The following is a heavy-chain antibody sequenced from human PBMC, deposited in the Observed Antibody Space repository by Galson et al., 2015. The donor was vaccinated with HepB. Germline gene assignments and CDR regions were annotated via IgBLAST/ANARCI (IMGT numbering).Heavy chain of an antibody. CDR3: ARQAHDTDSSSFYYYYYMDV. J-gene: IGHJ6*03. D-gene: IGHD6-6*01. CDR2: INAGNGNT. CDR1: GYTFTSYA. Sequence: SVKVSCKASGYTFTSYAMHWVRQAPGQRLEWMGWINAGNGNTKYSQKLQGRVTITRDTSASTAYMELSSLRSEDTAVYYCARQAHDTDSSSFYYYYYMDVWGKGTTVTVSS. V-gene: IGHV1-3*01.